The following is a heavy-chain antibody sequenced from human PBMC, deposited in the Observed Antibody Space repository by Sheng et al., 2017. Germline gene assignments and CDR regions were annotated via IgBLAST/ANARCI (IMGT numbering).Heavy chain of an antibody. CDR3: LRLGSRGHRSDSYSFDY. D-gene: IGHD5-18*01. CDR1: GGSISSTVNY. Sequence: QLQLQESGPGLVKPSETLSLNCIVSGGSISSTVNYWGWFRQPPGKRLEWIGSIFYTGSAYYNPSLKSRVTISVDTSKTQFSLRLSSVAAADTAVYFCLRLGSRGHRSDSYSFDYWGPGALVSVSS. CDR2: IFYTGSA. V-gene: IGHV4-39*01. J-gene: IGHJ4*02.